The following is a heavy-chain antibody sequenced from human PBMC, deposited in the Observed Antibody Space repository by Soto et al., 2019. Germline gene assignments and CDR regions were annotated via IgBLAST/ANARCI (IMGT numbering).Heavy chain of an antibody. D-gene: IGHD4-4*01. V-gene: IGHV4-31*03. Sequence: SETLSLTCTVSGASISSGGYYWSWIRQHPGKGLEWLGYIYYSGTTYYNPSLKGRVSMSVDTSKNQFSLKLDSVTAADTAVYFCATTEPHLVTLHYWGQGPLGTGSS. CDR3: ATTEPHLVTLHY. CDR1: GASISSGGYY. J-gene: IGHJ4*02. CDR2: IYYSGTT.